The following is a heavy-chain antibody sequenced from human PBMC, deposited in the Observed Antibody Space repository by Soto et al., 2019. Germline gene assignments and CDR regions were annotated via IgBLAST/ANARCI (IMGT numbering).Heavy chain of an antibody. V-gene: IGHV4-34*01. Sequence: SETLSLTCAVYGGSFSGYYWSWIRQPPGKGLEWIGEINHSGSTNYNPSLKSRVTISVDTSKNQFSLKLSSVTAADTAVYYCASMNYYDSSGYYPYYYYYYGMDVWGQGTTVTVSS. J-gene: IGHJ6*02. D-gene: IGHD3-22*01. CDR1: GGSFSGYY. CDR3: ASMNYYDSSGYYPYYYYYYGMDV. CDR2: INHSGST.